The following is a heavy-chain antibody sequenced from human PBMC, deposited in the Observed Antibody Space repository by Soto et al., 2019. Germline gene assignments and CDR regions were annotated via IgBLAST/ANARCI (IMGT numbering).Heavy chain of an antibody. CDR2: INAANGDT. V-gene: IGHV1-3*01. Sequence: ASVKVSCKASGYTFTSYGIHWVRQAPGQRLEWMGWINAANGDTKYSPKFQGRVTITRDTSASTAYMELSSLRSEDTAVYYCVRRHVSATGIDWFDPWGQGTLVT. D-gene: IGHD6-13*01. CDR1: GYTFTSYG. CDR3: VRRHVSATGIDWFDP. J-gene: IGHJ5*02.